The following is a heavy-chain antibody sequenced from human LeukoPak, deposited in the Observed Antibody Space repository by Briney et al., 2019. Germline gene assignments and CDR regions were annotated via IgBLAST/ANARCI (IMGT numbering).Heavy chain of an antibody. V-gene: IGHV5-51*01. D-gene: IGHD1-14*01. CDR2: IYPGDSDT. CDR1: GYSFSNYW. CDR3: ARPPLRRNSKTTDFDY. J-gene: IGHJ4*02. Sequence: GESLKISCKGSGYSFSNYWIGWVRQMPGKGLEWMGIIYPGDSDTRYRPSFQGQVTISTDKSISTAYLQWSSLKASDTAMYYCARPPLRRNSKTTDFDYWGQGTPVTVSS.